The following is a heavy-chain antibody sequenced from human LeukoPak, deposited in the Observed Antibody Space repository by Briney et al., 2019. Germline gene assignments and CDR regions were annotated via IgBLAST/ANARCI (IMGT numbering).Heavy chain of an antibody. J-gene: IGHJ5*02. CDR3: ARGHRGLSP. V-gene: IGHV4-59*01. D-gene: IGHD5-12*01. CDR2: FHNSRTT. Sequence: SETLSLTCTVSGGSISGYSWTGIRQPPGQGLEWIGYFHNSRTTSYNPSLTGRVTISVDTAMDQISLTLNAVTSACTAVYYCARGHRGLSPWGGGTQVTVSS. CDR1: GGSISGYS.